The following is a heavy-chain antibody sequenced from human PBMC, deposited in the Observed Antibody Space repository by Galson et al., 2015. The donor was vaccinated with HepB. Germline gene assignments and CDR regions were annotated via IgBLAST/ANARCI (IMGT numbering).Heavy chain of an antibody. Sequence: SVKVSCKASGGTFSSYAISWVRQAPGQGLEWMGIINPSGGSTSYAQKFQGRVTMTRDTSTSTVYMELSSLRSEDTAVYYCARVFAVVPAAMEAYYGMDVWGKGTTVTVSS. CDR2: INPSGGST. CDR3: ARVFAVVPAAMEAYYGMDV. V-gene: IGHV1-46*01. D-gene: IGHD2-2*01. CDR1: GGTFSSYA. J-gene: IGHJ6*04.